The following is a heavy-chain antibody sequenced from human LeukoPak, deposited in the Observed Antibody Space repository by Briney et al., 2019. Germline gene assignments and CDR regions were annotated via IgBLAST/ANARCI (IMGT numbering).Heavy chain of an antibody. CDR2: ISYDGSNK. Sequence: GGSLRLSCAASGFTFSSYAMHWVRQAPGKGLEWVAVISYDGSNKYYADSVKGRFTISRDNSKNTLYLQMNSLRAEDTAVYYCARDSMVRGVIISRLFDYWGQGTLVTVSS. V-gene: IGHV3-30-3*01. J-gene: IGHJ4*02. CDR3: ARDSMVRGVIISRLFDY. CDR1: GFTFSSYA. D-gene: IGHD3-10*01.